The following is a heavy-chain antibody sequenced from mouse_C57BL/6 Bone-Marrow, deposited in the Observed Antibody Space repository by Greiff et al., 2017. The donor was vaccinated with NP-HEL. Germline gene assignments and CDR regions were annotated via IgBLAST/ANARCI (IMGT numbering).Heavy chain of an antibody. CDR2: IYPGDGDT. CDR3: ATYGSSLYYFDY. Sequence: QVHVKQSGPELVKPGASVKISCKASGYAFSSSWMNWVKQRPGKGLEWIGRIYPGDGDTNYNGKFKGKATLTADKSSSTAYMQLSSLTSEDSAVYFCATYGSSLYYFDYWGQGTTLTVSS. CDR1: GYAFSSSW. J-gene: IGHJ2*01. D-gene: IGHD1-1*01. V-gene: IGHV1-82*01.